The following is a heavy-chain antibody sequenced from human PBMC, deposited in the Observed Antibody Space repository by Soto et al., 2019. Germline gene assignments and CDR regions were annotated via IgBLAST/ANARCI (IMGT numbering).Heavy chain of an antibody. Sequence: GGSLRLSCTASGFTFGDYGMSWFRQAPGKGLEWVGFIRSKAYGGTTEYAASVKGRFTISRDDSKSIAYLQMNSLKTEDTAVYYCTRDQAAKYYYGMDVWGQGTTVTVSS. CDR3: TRDQAAKYYYGMDV. V-gene: IGHV3-49*03. D-gene: IGHD6-13*01. CDR2: IRSKAYGGTT. CDR1: GFTFGDYG. J-gene: IGHJ6*02.